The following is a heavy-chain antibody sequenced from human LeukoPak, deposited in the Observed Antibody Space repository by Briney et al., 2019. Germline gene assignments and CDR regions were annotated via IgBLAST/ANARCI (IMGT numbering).Heavy chain of an antibody. CDR1: GFTFSDYY. V-gene: IGHV3-11*01. Sequence: GGSLRLSCAASGFTFSDYYMSWIRQAPGKGLEWVSYISSSGSTIYYADSVKGRFTISRDNAKNSLYLQMNSLRAEDTAVYYCAGDYSLSSGHYHYWGQGTLVTVSS. CDR3: AGDYSLSSGHYHY. J-gene: IGHJ4*02. CDR2: ISSSGSTI. D-gene: IGHD3-22*01.